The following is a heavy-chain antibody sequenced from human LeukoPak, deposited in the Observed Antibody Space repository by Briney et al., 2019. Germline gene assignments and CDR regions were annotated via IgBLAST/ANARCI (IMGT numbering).Heavy chain of an antibody. CDR3: ARDSGSGSYPSDY. CDR2: ISAYNGNT. V-gene: IGHV1-18*01. J-gene: IGHJ4*02. Sequence: EWRGWISAYNGNTNYAQKFQGRVTMPTDTSTSTAYMQLRSLRSDDTAVYYCARDSGSGSYPSDYWGQGTLVTVSS. D-gene: IGHD3-10*01.